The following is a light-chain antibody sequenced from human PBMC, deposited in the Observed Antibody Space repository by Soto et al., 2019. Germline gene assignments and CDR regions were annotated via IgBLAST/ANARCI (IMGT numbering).Light chain of an antibody. CDR1: SSDVGGYDY. CDR2: EVS. CDR3: SSYRDTSKLV. Sequence: ALTQPASVSASPGQSITISCSGSSSDVGGYDYVSWYQQHPGKAPKLMIYEVSNRPSGVSDRFSGSKSGNTASLTISGLQADDEADYYCSSYRDTSKLVFGPGTKVTVL. J-gene: IGLJ1*01. V-gene: IGLV2-14*01.